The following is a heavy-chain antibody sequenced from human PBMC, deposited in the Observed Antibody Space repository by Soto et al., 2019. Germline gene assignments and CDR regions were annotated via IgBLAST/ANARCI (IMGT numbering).Heavy chain of an antibody. CDR2: IYYSGST. Sequence: QVQLQESGPGLVKPSQTLSLTCTVSGGSISSGGYYWSWIRQHPGKGLEWIGYIYYSGSTYYNPSPKTRVTISVDTSKNQFSLKLSSLTAADTAVYYCARAAAAGTFIFDYWGQGTLVTVSS. J-gene: IGHJ4*02. CDR1: GGSISSGGYY. V-gene: IGHV4-31*03. D-gene: IGHD6-13*01. CDR3: ARAAAAGTFIFDY.